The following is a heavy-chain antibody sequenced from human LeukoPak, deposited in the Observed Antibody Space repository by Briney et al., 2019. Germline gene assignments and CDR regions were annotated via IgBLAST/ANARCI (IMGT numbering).Heavy chain of an antibody. CDR3: AREGIVVVITAFDI. CDR1: GFTFSSYS. CDR2: ISSSSSYI. Sequence: GGSLRLSCAASGFTFSSYSMNWVRQAPGKGLEWVSSISSSSSYIYYADSVKGRFTISRDNAKNSLYLQMNSLRAEDTAVYYCAREGIVVVITAFDIWGQGTMVTVSS. V-gene: IGHV3-21*01. D-gene: IGHD3-22*01. J-gene: IGHJ3*02.